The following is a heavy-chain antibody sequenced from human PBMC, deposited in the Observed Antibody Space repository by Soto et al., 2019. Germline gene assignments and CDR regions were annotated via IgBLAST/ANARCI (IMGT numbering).Heavy chain of an antibody. Sequence: PGGSLRLSCAASGFTFSSYWMSWVRQAPGKGLEWVANIKQDGSEKYYVDSVKGRFTISRDNAKNSLYLQMNSLRAEDTAVYYCARDEADYDFWSGYLANWFDPWGQGTLVTVSS. CDR1: GFTFSSYW. V-gene: IGHV3-7*05. CDR2: IKQDGSEK. D-gene: IGHD3-3*01. CDR3: ARDEADYDFWSGYLANWFDP. J-gene: IGHJ5*02.